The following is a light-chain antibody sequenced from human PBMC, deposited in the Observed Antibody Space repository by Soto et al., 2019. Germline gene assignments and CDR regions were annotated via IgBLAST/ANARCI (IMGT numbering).Light chain of an antibody. Sequence: DIMFTQSPCTVSLTTGERATLPCRASQSVSSSLAWYQQNPGQAPRLLIFDASNRATGIPVRFSGSGSGTDFTLTISSLEPEDFTVYYCQQHSNWPLTLGGGTKVDI. CDR3: QQHSNWPLT. CDR2: DAS. CDR1: QSVSSS. V-gene: IGKV3-11*01. J-gene: IGKJ4*01.